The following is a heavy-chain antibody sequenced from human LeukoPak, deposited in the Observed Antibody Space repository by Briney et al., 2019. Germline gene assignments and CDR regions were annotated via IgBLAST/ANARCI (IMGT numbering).Heavy chain of an antibody. CDR1: GFTFSNAW. D-gene: IGHD4-17*01. V-gene: IGHV3-15*01. Sequence: GGSLRLSCAASGFTFSNAWMSWVRQAPGKGLEWVGRIKSKTDGGTTDYAAPVKGRFTISRDDSKNTLYLQMNSLKTEDTAVYYCTTEALDYGDYVATNFDYWGQGTLVTVSS. CDR2: IKSKTDGGTT. CDR3: TTEALDYGDYVATNFDY. J-gene: IGHJ4*02.